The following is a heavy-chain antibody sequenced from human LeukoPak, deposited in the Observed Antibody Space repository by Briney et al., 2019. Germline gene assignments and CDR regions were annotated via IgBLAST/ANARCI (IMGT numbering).Heavy chain of an antibody. CDR1: GYTFTTCG. CDR2: ISAYNGNA. D-gene: IGHD5-12*01. CDR3: ARDSGYDPGDY. V-gene: IGHV1-18*01. J-gene: IGHJ4*02. Sequence: ASVKVSCKASGYTFTTCGITWVRQAPGQGLEWMGWISAYNGNANYAQKLLGRVTMTTDTSTSTAYMELRSLRSDDTAVYYCARDSGYDPGDYWGQGTLVTVSS.